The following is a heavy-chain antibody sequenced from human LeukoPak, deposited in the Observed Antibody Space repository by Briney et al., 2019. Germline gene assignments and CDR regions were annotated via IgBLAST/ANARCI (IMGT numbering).Heavy chain of an antibody. Sequence: GASVKVSCKASGYTFTSYVISWVGQAPGQGLEWMGLISSYNGNTNYAQKLQGRVTMTTDTSTSTAYMELRSLRSDDTAVYYCARARWYDSFDYWGQGTLVTVSS. J-gene: IGHJ4*02. CDR2: ISSYNGNT. V-gene: IGHV1-18*01. CDR1: GYTFTSYV. CDR3: ARARWYDSFDY. D-gene: IGHD4-23*01.